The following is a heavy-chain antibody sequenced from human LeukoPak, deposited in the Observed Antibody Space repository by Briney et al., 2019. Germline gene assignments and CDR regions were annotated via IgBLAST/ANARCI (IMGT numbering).Heavy chain of an antibody. CDR1: GYTFTGYY. CDR2: INPNSGGT. J-gene: IGHJ5*02. Sequence: ASVTVSCKASGYTFTGYYMHWVRQAPGQGLEWMGWINPNSGGTNYAQKFQGRVTMTRDTSISTAYMELSRLRSDDTAIYYCTKDASIYTFGTNWFDPWGQRTLVAVSS. V-gene: IGHV1-2*02. D-gene: IGHD3/OR15-3a*01. CDR3: TKDASIYTFGTNWFDP.